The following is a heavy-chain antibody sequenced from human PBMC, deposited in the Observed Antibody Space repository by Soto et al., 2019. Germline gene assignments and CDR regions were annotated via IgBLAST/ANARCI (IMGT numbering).Heavy chain of an antibody. CDR3: ARHLGTGYYRFDH. CDR2: FSSSGST. CDR1: GGSINNYF. V-gene: IGHV4-59*08. Sequence: SETLSLTCTVSGGSINNYFWSWIRRPPGKQLEWIGFFSSSGSTNYYPSLKSRATISIDTSKTQFSLKLTSVTAADTGVYYCARHLGTGYYRFDHWGRGTLVPVSS. D-gene: IGHD3-9*01. J-gene: IGHJ5*02.